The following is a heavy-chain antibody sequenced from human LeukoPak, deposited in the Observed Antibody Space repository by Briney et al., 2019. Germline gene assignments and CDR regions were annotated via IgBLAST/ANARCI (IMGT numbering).Heavy chain of an antibody. V-gene: IGHV1-8*03. CDR2: MNPNSGNT. Sequence: GASVKVSCKASGYTFTSYDINWVRQATGQGLEWMGWMNPNSGNTGYAQKFQGRVTITRNTSISTAYMELSSLRSEDTAVYYCARSVNYDYVWGSYRSSNFDYWGQGTLVTVSS. CDR3: ARSVNYDYVWGSYRSSNFDY. CDR1: GYTFTSYD. D-gene: IGHD3-16*02. J-gene: IGHJ4*02.